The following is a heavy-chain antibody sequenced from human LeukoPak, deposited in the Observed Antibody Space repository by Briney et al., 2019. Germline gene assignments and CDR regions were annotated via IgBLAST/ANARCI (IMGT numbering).Heavy chain of an antibody. J-gene: IGHJ6*03. V-gene: IGHV4-39*07. Sequence: SETLSLTCTVSGGSISSYYWGWIRQPPGKGLEWIGSIYYSGSTYYNPSLTSRVTISVDTSKNQFSLKLSSVTAADTAVYYCARLRPGIAVAGNYYYYYYMDVWGKGTTVTVSS. CDR3: ARLRPGIAVAGNYYYYYYMDV. CDR2: IYYSGST. D-gene: IGHD6-19*01. CDR1: GGSISSYY.